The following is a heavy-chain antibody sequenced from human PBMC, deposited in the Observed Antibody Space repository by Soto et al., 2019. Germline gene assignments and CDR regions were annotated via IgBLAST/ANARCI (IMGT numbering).Heavy chain of an antibody. D-gene: IGHD2-15*01. CDR1: GFTFSSYW. CDR3: TRDSGGRDAY. V-gene: IGHV3-74*01. CDR2: INTDGSIT. Sequence: AGSLRLSCAASGFTFSSYWMHWVRQVPGKGLVWVSRINTDGSITSHADSVKGRFTISRDNAKNTLYLQMNSLRADDTAVYYCTRDSGGRDAYWGQGALVTVSS. J-gene: IGHJ4*02.